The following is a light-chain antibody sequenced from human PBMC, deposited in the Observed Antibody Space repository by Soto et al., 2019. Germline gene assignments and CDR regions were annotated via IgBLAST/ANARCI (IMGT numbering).Light chain of an antibody. CDR1: RSDIGSNF. CDR3: AAWDDSLTGPV. CDR2: NSN. J-gene: IGLJ1*01. Sequence: SVLRQPPSASGTPGQTVIISCSGSRSDIGSNFVNWYQHLPGTAPKLLIYNSNQRPSGVPDRFSGSKSGTSASLAISGLQSEDEADYYCAAWDDSLTGPVFGTGTKVTV. V-gene: IGLV1-44*01.